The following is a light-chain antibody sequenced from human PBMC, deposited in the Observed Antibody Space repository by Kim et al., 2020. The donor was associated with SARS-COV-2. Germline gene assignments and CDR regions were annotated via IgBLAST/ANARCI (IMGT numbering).Light chain of an antibody. CDR2: CVS. Sequence: ASVGVRVTISCRASQSIISELCWYQQKPGKAPKLLIYCVSKLLSGVPSRFSGTGAGTDFTLIISGLQPEDFATYYCQQADSFPRTFGGGTKVDIK. V-gene: IGKV1D-12*01. CDR3: QQADSFPRT. J-gene: IGKJ4*01. CDR1: QSIISE.